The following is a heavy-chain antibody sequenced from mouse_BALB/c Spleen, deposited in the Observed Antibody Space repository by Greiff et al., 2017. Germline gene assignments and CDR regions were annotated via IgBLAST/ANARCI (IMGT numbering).Heavy chain of an antibody. J-gene: IGHJ1*01. CDR2: ISSGSSTI. V-gene: IGHV5-17*02. CDR1: GFTFSSFG. Sequence: EVKLVESGGGLVQPGGSRKLSCAASGFTFSSFGMHWVRQAPEKGLEWVAYISSGSSTIYYADTVKGRFTISRDNPKNTLFLQMTSLRSEDTAMYYCARSMITNWYFDVWGAGTTVTVSS. D-gene: IGHD2-4*01. CDR3: ARSMITNWYFDV.